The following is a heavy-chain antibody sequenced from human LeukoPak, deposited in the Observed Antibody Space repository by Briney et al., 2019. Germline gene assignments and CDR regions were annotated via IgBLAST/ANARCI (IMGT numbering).Heavy chain of an antibody. J-gene: IGHJ4*02. CDR2: ISSSSSYI. D-gene: IGHD2-8*01. CDR1: GFTFSSYS. V-gene: IGHV3-21*01. Sequence: GGSLRLSCAASGFTFSSYSMNWVRQAPGKGLEGVSSISSSSSYIYYADSVKGRFTISRDNAKNSLYLQMNSLRAEDTAVYYCARDQGLMVYAISHYFDYWGQGTLVTVSS. CDR3: ARDQGLMVYAISHYFDY.